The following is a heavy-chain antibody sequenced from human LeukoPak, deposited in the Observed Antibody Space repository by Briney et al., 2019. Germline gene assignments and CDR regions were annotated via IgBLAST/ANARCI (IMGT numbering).Heavy chain of an antibody. V-gene: IGHV3-21*01. J-gene: IGHJ6*02. D-gene: IGHD2-2*01. CDR1: GFIFSSYS. Sequence: PGGSLRLSCAASGFIFSSYSMIWVRQAPGKGLEWVSSISSSSSYIYYADSVKGRFTISRDNAKNSLYLQMNSLRAEDTAVYYYARGYCSGTRCRILGYYCGMDVGGQGTAVTVS. CDR2: ISSSSSYI. CDR3: ARGYCSGTRCRILGYYCGMDV.